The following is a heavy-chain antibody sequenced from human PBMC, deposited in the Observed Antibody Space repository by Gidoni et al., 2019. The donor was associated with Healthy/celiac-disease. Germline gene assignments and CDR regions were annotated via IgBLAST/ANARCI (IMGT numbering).Heavy chain of an antibody. J-gene: IGHJ4*02. D-gene: IGHD2-2*01. Sequence: QITLKESGPTLVKPTQTLTLTCNFSGFSLSTSGVGVGWIRKTPGKALEGLALIYWNDDKIYRPSLKSRLTITKDTAKNQVVRTRTNMDPVDTATYYCAQQTPSIGYCSSTSCYPPWGYSYSWDYWGQGTLVTVSS. CDR1: GFSLSTSGVG. CDR3: AQQTPSIGYCSSTSCYPPWGYSYSWDY. CDR2: IYWNDDK. V-gene: IGHV2-5*01.